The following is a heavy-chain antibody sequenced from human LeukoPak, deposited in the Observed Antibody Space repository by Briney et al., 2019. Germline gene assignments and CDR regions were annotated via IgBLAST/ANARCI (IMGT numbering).Heavy chain of an antibody. CDR3: ARVRGSPASSETAGGFGY. D-gene: IGHD5-24*01. V-gene: IGHV3-23*01. Sequence: PGGSLRLSCVVSGFTFSNYAMNWVRQAPGQGLEWVSVISGSGGSTYYADSVKGRFTFSRDNAKNSLYLQMNSLRAEDTAVYYCARVRGSPASSETAGGFGYWGQGTLVTVSS. CDR2: ISGSGGST. J-gene: IGHJ4*02. CDR1: GFTFSNYA.